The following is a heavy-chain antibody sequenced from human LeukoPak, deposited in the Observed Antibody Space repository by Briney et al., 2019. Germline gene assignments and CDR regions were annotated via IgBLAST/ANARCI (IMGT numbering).Heavy chain of an antibody. CDR3: ARGTTVTTANFQH. J-gene: IGHJ1*01. CDR2: INHSGST. D-gene: IGHD4-17*01. Sequence: KPSETLSLTCAVYGGSFSGYYWSWIRQPPGKGLEWIGEINHSGSTNYNPSLKSRVTISVDTSKNQFSLKLSSVTAADTAVYYCARGTTVTTANFQHWGQGTLVTVSS. V-gene: IGHV4-34*01. CDR1: GGSFSGYY.